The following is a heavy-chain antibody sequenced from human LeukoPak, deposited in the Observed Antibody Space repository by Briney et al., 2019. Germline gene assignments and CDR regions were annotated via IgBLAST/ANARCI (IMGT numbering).Heavy chain of an antibody. J-gene: IGHJ3*02. CDR3: ASLAARPVYAFDI. CDR1: GFTVSSNY. Sequence: GGSLRHSCAASGFTVSSNYMSWVRQAPGKGLEWVSVIYSGGSTYYADSVKGRFTISRDNSKNTLYLQMNSLRAEDTAVYYCASLAARPVYAFDIWGQGTMVTVSS. V-gene: IGHV3-53*01. D-gene: IGHD6-6*01. CDR2: IYSGGST.